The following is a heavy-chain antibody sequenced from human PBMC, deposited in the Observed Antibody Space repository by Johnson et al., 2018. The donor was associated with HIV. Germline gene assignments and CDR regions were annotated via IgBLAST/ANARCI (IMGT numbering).Heavy chain of an antibody. CDR2: ISYDGSNK. CDR1: GFTFSSYA. V-gene: IGHV3-30-3*01. D-gene: IGHD1-26*01. J-gene: IGHJ3*02. CDR3: ARDRMRGATKEAFDI. Sequence: QVLLVESGGGVVQPGRSLRLSCAASGFTFSSYAMHWVRQAPGKGLEWVAVISYDGSNKYYADSVKGRFTISRDNSKNTLYLQMNILRAEDTAVYYCARDRMRGATKEAFDIWGQGTMVTVSS.